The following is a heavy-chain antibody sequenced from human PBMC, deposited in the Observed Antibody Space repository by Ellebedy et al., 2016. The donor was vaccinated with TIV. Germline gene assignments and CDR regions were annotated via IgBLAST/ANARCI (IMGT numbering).Heavy chain of an antibody. CDR1: GFTFSSLA. V-gene: IGHV3-23*01. CDR3: AKDRDYSSSYYMGDGSFDV. D-gene: IGHD6-13*01. CDR2: ISGTGAMT. J-gene: IGHJ3*01. Sequence: GGSLRLXCVVSGFTFSSLAMSWVRQAPGKGLEWVSSISGTGAMTYYADSVKGRFTISRDNSKTTLYLHMNSLRAEDTAVYFCAKDRDYSSSYYMGDGSFDVWGQGTMVTVSS.